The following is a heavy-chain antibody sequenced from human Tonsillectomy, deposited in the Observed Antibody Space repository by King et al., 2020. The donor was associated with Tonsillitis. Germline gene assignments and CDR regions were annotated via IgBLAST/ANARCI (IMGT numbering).Heavy chain of an antibody. J-gene: IGHJ4*02. CDR2: ISGSGGST. D-gene: IGHD3-10*01. V-gene: IGHV3-23*04. CDR1: GFTFSSYA. Sequence: VQLVESGGGLVQPGGSLRLSCAASGFTFSSYAMSWVRQAPGKGLEWVSAISGSGGSTYYADSVKGRFTISRDNSKNTLYLQMNRLRAEDTAVYYCAKPVFRGVITPGAYFDYWGQGPLVTVSS. CDR3: AKPVFRGVITPGAYFDY.